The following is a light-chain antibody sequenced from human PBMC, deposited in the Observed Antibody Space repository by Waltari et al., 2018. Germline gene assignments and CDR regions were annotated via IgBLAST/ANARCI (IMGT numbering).Light chain of an antibody. CDR2: KAS. Sequence: DIQMTQSPSTLSASVGDRVTITCRASQSILTWLALYQQKPGKAPRLLMSKASSLQTGVPSRFSGSGSGTEFTLTISSLEPDDFATYYCQQYNTYSPGPTFGGGTKVEIK. J-gene: IGKJ4*01. V-gene: IGKV1-5*03. CDR3: QQYNTYSPGPT. CDR1: QSILTW.